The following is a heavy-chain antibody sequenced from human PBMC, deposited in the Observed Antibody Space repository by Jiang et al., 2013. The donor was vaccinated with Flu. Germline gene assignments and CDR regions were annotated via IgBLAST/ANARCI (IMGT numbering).Heavy chain of an antibody. CDR3: ARATYYDFWSGYSGFDY. J-gene: IGHJ4*02. Sequence: KPGASVKVSCKASGYTFTGYYMHWVRQAPGQGLEWMGWINPNSGGTNYAQKFQGRVTMTRDTSISTAYMELSRLRSDDTAVYYCARATYYDFWSGYSGFDYWGQGTLVTVSS. CDR2: INPNSGGT. D-gene: IGHD3-3*01. V-gene: IGHV1-2*02. CDR1: GYTFTGYY.